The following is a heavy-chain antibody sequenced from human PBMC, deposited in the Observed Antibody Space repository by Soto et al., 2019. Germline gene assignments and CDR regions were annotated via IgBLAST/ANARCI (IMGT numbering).Heavy chain of an antibody. D-gene: IGHD6-13*01. J-gene: IGHJ5*02. V-gene: IGHV3-9*01. CDR2: ISWKSGTI. CDR1: GFTFEDYV. CDR3: AKDLSAPSDSWLNWFDP. Sequence: EVQLVESGGGLVQPGGSLRLSCAASGFTFEDYVMHWVRQAPGKGLEWVSGISWKSGTIGYADSVKGRFTISRDNAKNSLYLQMNSLRTEDTAFYFCAKDLSAPSDSWLNWFDPWGQGTLVTVSS.